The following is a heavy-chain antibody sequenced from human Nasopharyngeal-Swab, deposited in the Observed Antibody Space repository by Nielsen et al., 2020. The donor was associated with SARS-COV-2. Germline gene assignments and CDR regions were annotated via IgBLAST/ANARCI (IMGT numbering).Heavy chain of an antibody. Sequence: GGSLRLSCAASGFTFSSYGMHWVRQAPGEGMEWVAFIRYDGFNQHYVDSVKGRFTISRDSFKHTLYLQLNILRAEDTAVYYCAKDHKMDSGGGVGYMDVWGKGTTVTVSS. CDR3: AKDHKMDSGGGVGYMDV. V-gene: IGHV3-30*02. CDR1: GFTFSSYG. J-gene: IGHJ6*03. CDR2: IRYDGFNQ. D-gene: IGHD3-16*01.